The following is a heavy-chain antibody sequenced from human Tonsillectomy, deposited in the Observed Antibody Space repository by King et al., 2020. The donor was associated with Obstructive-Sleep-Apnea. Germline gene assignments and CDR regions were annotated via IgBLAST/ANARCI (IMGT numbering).Heavy chain of an antibody. Sequence: VQLVESGGGVVQPGRSLRLSCAASGFTFNNYGMHWVRQAPGKGLEWVAVISFDGSNKQYGDSAKGRFTVSRDNSKNTLYLQMNSLRAGDTAVYYCAKDTSYYDSSGYFGALDIWGQGTMVTVSS. CDR3: AKDTSYYDSSGYFGALDI. CDR1: GFTFNNYG. CDR2: ISFDGSNK. D-gene: IGHD3-22*01. V-gene: IGHV3-30*18. J-gene: IGHJ3*02.